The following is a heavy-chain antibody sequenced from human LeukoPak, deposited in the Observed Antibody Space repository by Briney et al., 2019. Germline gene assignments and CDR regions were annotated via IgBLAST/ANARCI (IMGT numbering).Heavy chain of an antibody. J-gene: IGHJ5*02. CDR2: INPNSGGT. D-gene: IGHD6-13*01. CDR3: ARSSPRSSKHWFDP. CDR1: GYTFTGYY. V-gene: IGHV1-2*02. Sequence: RASVKVSCKASGYTFTGYYMHWVRQAPGQGLEWMGWINPNSGGTNYAQKFQGRVTMTRDTSISTAYMELSRLRSDDTAVYYCARSSPRSSKHWFDPWGQGTLVTVSS.